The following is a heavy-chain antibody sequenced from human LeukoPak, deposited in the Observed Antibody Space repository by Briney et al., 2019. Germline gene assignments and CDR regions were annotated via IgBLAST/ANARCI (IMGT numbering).Heavy chain of an antibody. CDR3: ASDTMGAAIFDY. J-gene: IGHJ4*02. D-gene: IGHD1-26*01. CDR2: MNPNSGNT. Sequence: ASVKVSCKASGYIFTSYDINWVRQATGQGLEWVGWMNPNSGNTGYAQKLQGRVTMTRNTSISTAYMELSSLRSEDTAVYYCASDTMGAAIFDYWGQGTLVTVSS. CDR1: GYIFTSYD. V-gene: IGHV1-8*01.